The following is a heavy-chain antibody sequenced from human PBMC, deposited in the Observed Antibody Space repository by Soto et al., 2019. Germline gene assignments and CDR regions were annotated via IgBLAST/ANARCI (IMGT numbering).Heavy chain of an antibody. V-gene: IGHV3-9*01. CDR3: AISQDRGGRTTFIY. Sequence: GGSLRLSCAVSGFTFDDNAMHWVRQAPEKGLGWVSGINWKSDIGYADSVKGRFTISRDNAENSLYLQMNSLRAEDTALYYCAISQDRGGRTTFIYWGQGTQVTVSS. J-gene: IGHJ4*02. CDR2: INWKSDI. CDR1: GFTFDDNA. D-gene: IGHD3-16*01.